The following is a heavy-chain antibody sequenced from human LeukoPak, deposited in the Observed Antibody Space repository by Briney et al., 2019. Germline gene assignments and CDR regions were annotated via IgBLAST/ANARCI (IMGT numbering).Heavy chain of an antibody. V-gene: IGHV4-34*01. J-gene: IGHJ4*02. CDR2: INHSGST. Sequence: PGGSLRLSCAASGFAFSGNWMHWVRQAPGKGLEWIGEINHSGSTNYNPSLKSRVTISVDTSKNQFSLKLSSVTAADTAVYYCARVSWRYYDSSGCMGYWGQGTLVTVSP. CDR1: GFAFSGNW. D-gene: IGHD3-22*01. CDR3: ARVSWRYYDSSGCMGY.